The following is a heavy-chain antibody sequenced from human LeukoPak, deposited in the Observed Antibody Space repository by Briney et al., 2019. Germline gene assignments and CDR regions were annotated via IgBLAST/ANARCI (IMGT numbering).Heavy chain of an antibody. J-gene: IGHJ5*02. V-gene: IGHV3-7*04. Sequence: GGTLRLSCAASGFTFSSYGMSWVRQAPGKGLEWVANIKQDVNEKYYVDSVKGRFAISRDNAKNSLFLQMNSLTADDTAVHYCVRAHHPGGWFDPWSQGTLVTVSS. D-gene: IGHD3-10*01. CDR1: GFTFSSYG. CDR2: IKQDVNEK. CDR3: VRAHHPGGWFDP.